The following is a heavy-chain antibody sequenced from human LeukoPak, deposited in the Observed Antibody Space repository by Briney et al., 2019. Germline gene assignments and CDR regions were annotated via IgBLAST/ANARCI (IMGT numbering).Heavy chain of an antibody. CDR3: ARDRCSGGSCYWFDP. D-gene: IGHD2-15*01. Sequence: ASVKVSCKASGYTFTSYDINWVRQATGQGLEWMGWMNPNSGNTGYAQKFQGRVTMTRDTSISTAYMELSRLRSDDTAVYYCARDRCSGGSCYWFDPWGQGTLVTVSS. J-gene: IGHJ5*02. CDR1: GYTFTSYD. V-gene: IGHV1-8*02. CDR2: MNPNSGNT.